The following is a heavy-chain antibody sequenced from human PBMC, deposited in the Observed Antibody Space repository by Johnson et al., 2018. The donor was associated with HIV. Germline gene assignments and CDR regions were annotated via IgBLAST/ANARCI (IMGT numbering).Heavy chain of an antibody. J-gene: IGHJ3*02. CDR1: GFTFSNAW. CDR2: IKQDGSEK. Sequence: VQLVESGGGLIQPGGSLRLSCAASGFTFSNAWMSWVRQAPGKGLEWVANIKQDGSEKYYVDSVKGRFTISRDNAKNSLYLQMNSLRAEDTAVYYCARDMMGNSDDAFDIWGQGTMVIVSS. V-gene: IGHV3-7*01. CDR3: ARDMMGNSDDAFDI. D-gene: IGHD3-16*01.